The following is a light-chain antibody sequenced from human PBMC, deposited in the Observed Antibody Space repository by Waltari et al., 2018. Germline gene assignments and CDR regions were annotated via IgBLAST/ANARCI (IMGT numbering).Light chain of an antibody. J-gene: IGKJ1*01. CDR2: WAS. Sequence: DIVMTQSPDSLAVSLGERATINCKSSQSVLYSSDNKNFLAWYQQKPGQPPKLLIYWASTRESGVPVRFSGSGSGTDFTLTISSLQAEDVAVYYCQQYYSTPWTFAQGTKVEIK. CDR3: QQYYSTPWT. CDR1: QSVLYSSDNKNF. V-gene: IGKV4-1*01.